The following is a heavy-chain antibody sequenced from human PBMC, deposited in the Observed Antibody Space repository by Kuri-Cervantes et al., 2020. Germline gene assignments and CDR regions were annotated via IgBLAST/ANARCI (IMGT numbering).Heavy chain of an antibody. Sequence: GGSLRLSCAASGFTFSSYDMHWVRQATGKGLEWVSAIGTAGDTYYPGSVKGRFTISRDNAKNSLYLQMNSLRDEDTAVYYCARASYDSSGYFYWGQGTLVTVSS. CDR3: ARASYDSSGYFY. J-gene: IGHJ4*02. V-gene: IGHV3-13*01. CDR2: IGTAGDT. CDR1: GFTFSSYD. D-gene: IGHD3-22*01.